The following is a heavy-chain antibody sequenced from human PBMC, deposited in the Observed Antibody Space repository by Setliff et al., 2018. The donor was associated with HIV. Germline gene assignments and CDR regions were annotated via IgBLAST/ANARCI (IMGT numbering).Heavy chain of an antibody. D-gene: IGHD3-3*01. CDR2: IYYSGNT. J-gene: IGHJ4*02. Sequence: PSETLSLTCTVSGGSIGSNNYFWGWIRQPPGKGLEWIGSIYYSGNTYYNPSLTSRVTISVDTSNNQFSLKLSSVTAADTAVYYCARAPITIFGVIIIPVYFDYWGQGTLVTVSS. V-gene: IGHV4-39*01. CDR1: GGSIGSNNYF. CDR3: ARAPITIFGVIIIPVYFDY.